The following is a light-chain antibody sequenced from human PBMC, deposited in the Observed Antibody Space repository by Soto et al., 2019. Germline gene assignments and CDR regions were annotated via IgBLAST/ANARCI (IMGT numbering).Light chain of an antibody. CDR1: QSVGKY. V-gene: IGKV3-11*01. CDR3: LQRSDWRT. Sequence: VVMTQSPATLSLSPGERATLSCRASQSVGKYLVWYQQKPGQAPRLLIYDASNRATGLPARFSGSGSGTDFTLTISRLEPEDFAVYYCLQRSDWRTFGRGTKVDTK. J-gene: IGKJ1*01. CDR2: DAS.